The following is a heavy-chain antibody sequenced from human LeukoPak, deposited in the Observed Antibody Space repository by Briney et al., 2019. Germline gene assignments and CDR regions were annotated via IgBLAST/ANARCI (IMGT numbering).Heavy chain of an antibody. Sequence: SETLSLTCTVSGDSISSSSSYWGWIRQPPGKGLEWIGSIYYSGNTYYNTSLKSRVTISVDTSKNQFSLKLNSVTAADTAVYYCARLPTVTFFDYWGQGTLVTVSS. CDR1: GDSISSSSSY. CDR3: ARLPTVTFFDY. D-gene: IGHD4-17*01. V-gene: IGHV4-39*01. J-gene: IGHJ4*02. CDR2: IYYSGNT.